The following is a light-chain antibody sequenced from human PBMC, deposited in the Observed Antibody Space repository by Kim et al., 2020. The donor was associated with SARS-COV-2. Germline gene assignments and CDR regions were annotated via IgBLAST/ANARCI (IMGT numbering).Light chain of an antibody. CDR2: DAS. CDR3: QQYNNWPLTWT. CDR1: QSVSTY. J-gene: IGKJ1*01. V-gene: IGKV3-15*01. Sequence: EIVMTQSPGTLSVHPGERATLSCRASQSVSTYLAWYQQTPGQAPRLLIYDASTRASGVPARFSGSGFGTEFTLTISSLQSEDFAIYYCQQYNNWPLTWTFGQGTKVDIK.